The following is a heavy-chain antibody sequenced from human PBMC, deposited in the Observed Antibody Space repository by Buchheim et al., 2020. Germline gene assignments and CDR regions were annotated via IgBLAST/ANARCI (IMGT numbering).Heavy chain of an antibody. CDR1: GFTFSSYA. Sequence: EVQLLESGGGLVHPGGSLRLSCAASGFTFSSYAMSWVRQAPGKGLEWVSAISASGGSTYYVDSVKGRFTISRDNSKNTLYLQMNSLRDEDTAIYYCAKDLKGEQQLVYDYGMDVWGQGTT. J-gene: IGHJ6*02. CDR3: AKDLKGEQQLVYDYGMDV. CDR2: ISASGGST. V-gene: IGHV3-23*01. D-gene: IGHD6-13*01.